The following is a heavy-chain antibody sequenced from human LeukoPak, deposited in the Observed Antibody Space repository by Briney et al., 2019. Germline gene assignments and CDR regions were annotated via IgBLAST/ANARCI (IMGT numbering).Heavy chain of an antibody. J-gene: IGHJ4*02. CDR3: ARLGGYSTGWYIQY. CDR1: GYTFTTNW. V-gene: IGHV5-51*01. CDR2: VYPGTSDS. Sequence: GESLKISCKGFGYTFTTNWIAWVRQMPGKGLEGIGVVYPGTSDSRYSPSFQGQVTISADNSLSAAYLQWSSLKASDSAMYYCARLGGYSTGWYIQYWGQGTLVTVSS. D-gene: IGHD6-19*01.